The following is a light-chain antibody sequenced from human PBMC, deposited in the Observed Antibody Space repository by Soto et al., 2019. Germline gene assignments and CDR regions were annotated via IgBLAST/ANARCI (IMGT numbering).Light chain of an antibody. CDR3: QQSYSTPPT. V-gene: IGKV1-39*01. CDR1: QSISNS. Sequence: DIQMTQSPSSLSASVGDRVTITCRASQSISNSFNWYQQKPGKAPDLLIYTTSSLQSGVPSRFSGSGSGTDFTLTISSLQPEDFATYYCQQSYSTPPTFGGETNVEIK. CDR2: TTS. J-gene: IGKJ4*01.